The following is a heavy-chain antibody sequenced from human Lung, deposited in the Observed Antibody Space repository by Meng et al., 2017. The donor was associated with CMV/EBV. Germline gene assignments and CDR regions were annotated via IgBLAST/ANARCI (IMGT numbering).Heavy chain of an antibody. CDR2: ISAYNGDT. V-gene: IGHV1-18*01. CDR3: ARDAGIIAVSGIGDY. J-gene: IGHJ4*02. Sequence: SVXVSXXASGYIFTKYGVNWMRQAPGQGPEWMGWISAYNGDTMYAPKVQGRVTMTTDTSTSTAYMELRGLRSDDTAVYYCARDAGIIAVSGIGDYWGQGTLVTVSS. CDR1: GYIFTKYG. D-gene: IGHD6-19*01.